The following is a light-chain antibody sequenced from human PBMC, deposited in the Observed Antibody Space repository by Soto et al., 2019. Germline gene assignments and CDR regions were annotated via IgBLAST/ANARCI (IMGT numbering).Light chain of an antibody. V-gene: IGLV2-14*01. J-gene: IGLJ1*01. CDR2: AVS. Sequence: QSALTQPASVSVSPGQSITISCTGTSSDVGNYNYVSWYLQHPGKAPKLIIYAVSNRPSGVSNRFSGSRSGNTASLTISGLQAEDEADYSCSSYTSTNTYVFGTGTKVTVL. CDR1: SSDVGNYNY. CDR3: SSYTSTNTYV.